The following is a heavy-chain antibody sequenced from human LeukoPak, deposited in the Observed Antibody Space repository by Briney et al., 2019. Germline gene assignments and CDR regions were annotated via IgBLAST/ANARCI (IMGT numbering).Heavy chain of an antibody. V-gene: IGHV4-59*12. CDR3: ARTRITMIVVAKPRKAFDI. CDR1: GGSISSYY. J-gene: IGHJ3*02. D-gene: IGHD3-22*01. Sequence: SETLSLTCTVSGGSISSYYWSWIRQPPGKGLEWIGYIYYSGSTNYNPSLKSRVTISVDTSKNQFSLKLSSVTAADTAVYYCARTRITMIVVAKPRKAFDIWGQGTMVTVSS. CDR2: IYYSGST.